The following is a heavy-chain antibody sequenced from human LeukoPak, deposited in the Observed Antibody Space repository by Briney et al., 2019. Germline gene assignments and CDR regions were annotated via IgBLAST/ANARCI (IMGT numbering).Heavy chain of an antibody. Sequence: GGSLRLSCAASGFTFSSSAMSWVRQAPGKGLEWVSGISGSGASAYHADSVKGQFTISRDNSKNTLYLQMNSLRAEDTAVYYCTKGWQQLAGWGQGTLVTVSS. CDR2: ISGSGASA. D-gene: IGHD6-13*01. CDR1: GFTFSSSA. J-gene: IGHJ4*02. CDR3: TKGWQQLAG. V-gene: IGHV3-23*01.